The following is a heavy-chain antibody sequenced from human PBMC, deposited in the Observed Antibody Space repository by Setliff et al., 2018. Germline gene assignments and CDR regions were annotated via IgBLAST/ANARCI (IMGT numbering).Heavy chain of an antibody. CDR2: IIPILGIA. J-gene: IGHJ4*02. CDR3: ARVRVDNSPDFDY. V-gene: IGHV1-69*02. Sequence: GASVKVSCKASGYSFTSYTISWVRQDPGQGLEWMGRIIPILGIANYAQKFQGRVTITADTSTSTAYMELRSLRSDDTAVYYCARVRVDNSPDFDYWGQGTLVTVSS. CDR1: GYSFTSYT. D-gene: IGHD2-21*01.